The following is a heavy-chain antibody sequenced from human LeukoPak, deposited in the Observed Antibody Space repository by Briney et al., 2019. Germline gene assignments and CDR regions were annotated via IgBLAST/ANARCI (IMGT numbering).Heavy chain of an antibody. CDR1: GFTFSSYG. J-gene: IGHJ3*02. CDR2: ISGSGGST. V-gene: IGHV3-23*01. Sequence: PGGSLRLSCAAAGFTFSSYGMSWVRQAPGKGLDWVSAISGSGGSTYYADSVKGRFTISRDNSKNTLYLQMNSLRAEDTAVYYCAKYAAAGGNPFDIWGQGTMVTVSS. D-gene: IGHD6-13*01. CDR3: AKYAAAGGNPFDI.